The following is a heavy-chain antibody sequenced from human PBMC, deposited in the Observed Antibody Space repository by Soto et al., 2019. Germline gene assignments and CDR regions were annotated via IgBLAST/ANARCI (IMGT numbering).Heavy chain of an antibody. CDR2: IYYSGST. V-gene: IGHV4-31*03. Sequence: SETLSLTCTVSGGSISSGGYYWSWIRQHPGKGLEWIGYIYYSGSTYYNPSLKSRVTISVDTSKNQFSLKLSSVTAADTAVYYCAREQRDNYFDYWGQGTLVTVSS. J-gene: IGHJ4*02. CDR3: AREQRDNYFDY. D-gene: IGHD6-25*01. CDR1: GGSISSGGYY.